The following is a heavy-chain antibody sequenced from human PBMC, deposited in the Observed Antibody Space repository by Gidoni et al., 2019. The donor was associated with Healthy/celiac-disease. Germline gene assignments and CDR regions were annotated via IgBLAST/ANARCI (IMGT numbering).Heavy chain of an antibody. D-gene: IGHD6-13*01. CDR1: GFTFSDYY. CDR2: ISSSSSYT. V-gene: IGHV3-11*05. Sequence: QVQLVESGGGLVKPGGSLSLSCAASGFTFSDYYMSWIRQAPGKGLEWVSYISSSSSYTNYADSVKGRFTISRDNAKNSLYLQMNSLRAEDTAVYYCARLLFPGSSSWYYFDYWGQGTLVTVSS. J-gene: IGHJ4*02. CDR3: ARLLFPGSSSWYYFDY.